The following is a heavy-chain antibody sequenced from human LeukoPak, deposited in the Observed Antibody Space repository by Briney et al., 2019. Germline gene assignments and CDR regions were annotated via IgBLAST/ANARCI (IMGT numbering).Heavy chain of an antibody. CDR2: INHSGST. V-gene: IGHV4-34*01. D-gene: IGHD3-16*02. CDR1: GGSFSGYY. CDR3: ARGEISVAPYIEGRNWFDP. J-gene: IGHJ5*02. Sequence: SETLSLTCAVYGGSFSGYYWSWIRQPPGKELEWIGEINHSGSTNYNPSLKSRVTISVDTSKNQFSLKLSSVTAADTAVYYCARGEISVAPYIEGRNWFDPWGQGTLVTVSS.